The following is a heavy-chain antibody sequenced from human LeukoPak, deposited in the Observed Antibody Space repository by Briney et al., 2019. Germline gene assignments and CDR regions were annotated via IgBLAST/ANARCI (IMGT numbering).Heavy chain of an antibody. CDR2: IIPIFGTA. CDR1: GGTFSSYA. D-gene: IGHD3-3*01. Sequence: GSSVKVSCKASGGTFSSYAISWVRQAPGQGLEWMGGIIPIFGTANYAQKFQGRVTITTDESTSTAYMELSSLRSEDTAVYYCASFLGDGYYGYYYMEVWGKGTTVTVSS. V-gene: IGHV1-69*05. CDR3: ASFLGDGYYGYYYMEV. J-gene: IGHJ6*03.